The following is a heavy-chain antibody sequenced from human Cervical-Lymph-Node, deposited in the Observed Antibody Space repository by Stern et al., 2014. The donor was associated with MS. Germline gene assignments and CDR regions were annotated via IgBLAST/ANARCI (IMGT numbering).Heavy chain of an antibody. CDR2: SSTDSGDT. Sequence: QVQLVQSGAEVKKPGASVMVSCKASGYTFTSNAIHWVRQAPGQGLEWMGWSSTDSGDTRYSQKFQGRVTITRDTSASTAYMELSGLTSEDTAMYYCARDVRYSIGWPFAYWGQGTLVTVSS. V-gene: IGHV1-3*02. CDR1: GYTFTSNA. D-gene: IGHD6-19*01. J-gene: IGHJ4*02. CDR3: ARDVRYSIGWPFAY.